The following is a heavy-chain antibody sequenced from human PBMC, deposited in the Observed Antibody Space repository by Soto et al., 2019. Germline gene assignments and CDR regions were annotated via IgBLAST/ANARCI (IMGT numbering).Heavy chain of an antibody. CDR3: AGPGYSSQDY. CDR1: GFTFSTYA. CDR2: IYGSGGDT. J-gene: IGHJ4*02. D-gene: IGHD5-18*01. Sequence: GGSLRLSCAASGFTFSTYALSWVRQAPGQGLEWISAIYGSGGDTDYSDSVKGRFTISRDNSKSTLYLQMNSLRAEDTAVYYCAGPGYSSQDYWGQGTLVTVSS. V-gene: IGHV3-23*01.